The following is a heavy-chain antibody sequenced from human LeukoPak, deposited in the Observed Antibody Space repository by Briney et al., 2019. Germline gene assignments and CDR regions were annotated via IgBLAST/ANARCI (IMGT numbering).Heavy chain of an antibody. CDR3: ARSITMVRGVNWFDP. V-gene: IGHV6-1*01. CDR1: GDSVSRNSAA. CDR2: TYYRSKWYN. Sequence: SQTLSLTCAISGDSVSRNSAAWNCIRQSPSRGLEWLGRTYYRSKWYNDYAVSVKSRITINPDTSKNQFSLKLSSVTAADTAVYYCARSITMVRGVNWFDPWGQGTLVTVSS. D-gene: IGHD3-10*01. J-gene: IGHJ5*02.